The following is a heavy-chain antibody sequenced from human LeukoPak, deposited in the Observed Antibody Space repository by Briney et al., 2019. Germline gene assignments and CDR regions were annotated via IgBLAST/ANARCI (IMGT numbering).Heavy chain of an antibody. V-gene: IGHV3-53*01. Sequence: PGGSLRLSCAASGFSVSSYYMTWVRQASGKGLDCVSVIYSGGTTSYADSVKGRFTISRDSSKNTLYLQMNSLRAEDTAVYYCARGSRSGILTSAFDIWGQGTMVTVSS. J-gene: IGHJ3*02. D-gene: IGHD1-26*01. CDR3: ARGSRSGILTSAFDI. CDR2: IYSGGTT. CDR1: GFSVSSYY.